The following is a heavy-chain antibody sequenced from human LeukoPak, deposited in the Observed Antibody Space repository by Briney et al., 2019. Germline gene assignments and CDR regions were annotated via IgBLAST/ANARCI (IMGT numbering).Heavy chain of an antibody. CDR1: RFPLSRYA. D-gene: IGHD5-12*01. CDR2: SSGRDGTT. J-gene: IGHJ4*02. CDR3: AKDVMATMSSGGYYFDH. V-gene: IGHV3-23*01. Sequence: GGSLRLSCAASRFPLSRYAMSWVRQAPGKGLEWVSGSSGRDGTTAYADPVKGRFTISRDSSRNSLFLQLDSLRPEDTAVYYCAKDVMATMSSGGYYFDHWGQGTLVTVSS.